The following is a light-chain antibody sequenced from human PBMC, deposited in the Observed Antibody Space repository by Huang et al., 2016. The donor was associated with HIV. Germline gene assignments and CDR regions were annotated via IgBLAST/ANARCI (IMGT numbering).Light chain of an antibody. CDR2: AAS. Sequence: DIQMTQSPSSLSASVGDRVTITCRASQSISNYLNWYQQKPGKAPKLLIYAASSLQSGVLSRFSGSGSGTDFTLTISSLQPEDFATYYCQQSYSTPRTFGQGTKLEIK. J-gene: IGKJ2*01. CDR3: QQSYSTPRT. CDR1: QSISNY. V-gene: IGKV1-39*01.